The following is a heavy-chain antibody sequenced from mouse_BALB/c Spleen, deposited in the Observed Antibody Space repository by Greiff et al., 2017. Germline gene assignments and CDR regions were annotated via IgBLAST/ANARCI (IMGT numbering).Heavy chain of an antibody. CDR2: ISSGGSYT. Sequence: VQRVASGGGLVKPGGSLKLSCAASGFTFSSYTLSWVRQTPEKRLEWVATISSGGSYTYYPDSVKGRFTISRDNAKNTLYLQMSSLKSEGTAMYYCKRDITTATWFAYWGQGTLVTVSA. V-gene: IGHV5-6-4*01. CDR3: KRDITTATWFAY. D-gene: IGHD1-2*01. J-gene: IGHJ3*01. CDR1: GFTFSSYT.